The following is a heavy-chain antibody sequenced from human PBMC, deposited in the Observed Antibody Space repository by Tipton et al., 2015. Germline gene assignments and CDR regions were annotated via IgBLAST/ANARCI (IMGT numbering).Heavy chain of an antibody. CDR3: ARDAWAGDSRGFYYIY. V-gene: IGHV4-59*01. Sequence: TLSLTCTVSSDSISKYYWTWIRQPPGKELEWIGYTRYSGSTNYNPSLKSRVTISVDTSKTQFSLKVSSVTAADTAVYFCARDAWAGDSRGFYYIYWGQGTLVRVSS. J-gene: IGHJ4*02. D-gene: IGHD3-22*01. CDR2: TRYSGST. CDR1: SDSISKYY.